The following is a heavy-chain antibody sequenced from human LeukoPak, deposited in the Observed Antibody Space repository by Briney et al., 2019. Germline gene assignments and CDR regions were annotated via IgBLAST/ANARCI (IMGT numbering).Heavy chain of an antibody. Sequence: AGGSLRLSCAASGFTLSSYAMSWVRHAPGKGLEWVSGINWNGGSTGYADSVKGRFTISRDNAKNSLYLQMNSLRAEDTALYHCARVFERLWFGELLTYWFDPWGQGTLVTVSS. J-gene: IGHJ5*02. CDR2: INWNGGST. CDR3: ARVFERLWFGELLTYWFDP. CDR1: GFTLSSYA. D-gene: IGHD3-10*01. V-gene: IGHV3-20*01.